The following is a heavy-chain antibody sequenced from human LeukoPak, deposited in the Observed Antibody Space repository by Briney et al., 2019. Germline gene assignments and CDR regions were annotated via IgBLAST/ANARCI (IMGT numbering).Heavy chain of an antibody. CDR2: IKQDGVDK. V-gene: IGHV3-7*01. D-gene: IGHD4-17*01. CDR3: ARDQPLTVSTWGYFYYYMDV. CDR1: GFSFSSYW. Sequence: PGGSLRLSCAASGFSFSSYWMSWVRQAPGKGLEWVANIKQDGVDKYYVDSVMGRFTISRDNAKNSLYLQMNSLRAEDTAVYFCARDQPLTVSTWGYFYYYMDVWGRGTTVTVSS. J-gene: IGHJ6*03.